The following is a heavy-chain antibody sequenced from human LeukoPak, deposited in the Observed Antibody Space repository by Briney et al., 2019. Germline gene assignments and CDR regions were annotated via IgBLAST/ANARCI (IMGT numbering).Heavy chain of an antibody. CDR3: ASGRFLEWLPTDDAFDI. D-gene: IGHD3-3*01. CDR1: GFTFSAVW. Sequence: GGSLRLSCAASGFTFSAVWMTWVRQAPGKGLEWVSSISSSSSYIYYADSVKGRFTISRDNAKNSLYLQMNSLRAEDTAVYYCASGRFLEWLPTDDAFDIWGQGTMVTVSS. CDR2: ISSSSSYI. J-gene: IGHJ3*02. V-gene: IGHV3-21*01.